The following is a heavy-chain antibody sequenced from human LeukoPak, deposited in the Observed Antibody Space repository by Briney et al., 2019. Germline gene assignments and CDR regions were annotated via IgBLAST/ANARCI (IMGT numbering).Heavy chain of an antibody. CDR1: GYTFTGYY. V-gene: IGHV1-2*02. CDR2: INPNSGGT. CDR3: ARRVTGRWLQLFGWYFDL. J-gene: IGHJ2*01. Sequence: ASVKVSCKASGYTFTGYYMHWVRQAPGQGLEWMGWINPNSGGTNYAQKFQGRVTMTRDTSISTAYMELSRLRSDDTAVYYCARRVTGRWLQLFGWYFDLWGRGTLVTVSS. D-gene: IGHD5-24*01.